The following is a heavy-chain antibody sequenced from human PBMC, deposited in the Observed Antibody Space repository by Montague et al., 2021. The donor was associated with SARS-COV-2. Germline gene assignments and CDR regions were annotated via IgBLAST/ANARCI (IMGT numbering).Heavy chain of an antibody. J-gene: IGHJ4*02. D-gene: IGHD5-24*01. Sequence: SETLSLTCTVSGGSVSSGSYYWSWIRQPPGKGLEWIGYMYDSGITHYASGITHYNPSLRSRVSISVDRSVNQFSLSLSSVTAADTAGYYCAGRDGYKQTMDYWGQGTLVTVSS. V-gene: IGHV4-61*01. CDR1: GGSVSSGSYY. CDR3: AGRDGYKQTMDY. CDR2: MYDSGITHYASGIT.